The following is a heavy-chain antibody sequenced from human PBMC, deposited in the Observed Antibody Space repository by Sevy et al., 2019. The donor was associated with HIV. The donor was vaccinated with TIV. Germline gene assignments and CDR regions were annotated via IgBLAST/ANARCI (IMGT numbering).Heavy chain of an antibody. V-gene: IGHV3-30-3*01. CDR3: ARDQLGSIDY. CDR2: VSSDGSEI. D-gene: IGHD7-27*01. J-gene: IGHJ4*02. CDR1: GFTFSTYA. Sequence: GGSLRLSCAVSGFTFSTYAMHWVRQAPGKGLECVAIVSSDGSEINYADSVKGRFTISRDNSRKTLYLQMNSLGTEDTALYYCARDQLGSIDYWGQGTLVTVSS.